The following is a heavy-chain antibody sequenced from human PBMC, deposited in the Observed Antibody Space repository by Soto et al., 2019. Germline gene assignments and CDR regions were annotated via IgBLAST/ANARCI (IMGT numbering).Heavy chain of an antibody. Sequence: PGGSLRLSCAASGFTFSSYSMNWVRQAPGKGLEWVSYISSSSTIYYADSVKGRFTISRDNAKNSLYLQMNSLRAEDTAVYYCASAEGHSSSWTGPFDYWGQGTLVTVSS. CDR2: ISSSSTI. CDR3: ASAEGHSSSWTGPFDY. V-gene: IGHV3-48*01. D-gene: IGHD6-13*01. CDR1: GFTFSSYS. J-gene: IGHJ4*02.